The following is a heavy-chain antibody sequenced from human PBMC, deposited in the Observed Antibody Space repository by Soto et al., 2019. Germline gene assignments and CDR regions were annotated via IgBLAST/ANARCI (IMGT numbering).Heavy chain of an antibody. J-gene: IGHJ4*02. CDR3: ARAGGLGAVAVDY. V-gene: IGHV4-30-2*01. CDR1: GGSISSGGYS. CDR2: IYHSGST. Sequence: QLQLQESGSGLVKPSQTLSLTCAVSGGSISSGGYSWSWIRQPPGKGLEWIGYIYHSGSTYYNSSQKSRVTISVDRSKNQFSLKLSTVTAADTAVYYCARAGGLGAVAVDYWGQGTLVTVSS. D-gene: IGHD6-19*01.